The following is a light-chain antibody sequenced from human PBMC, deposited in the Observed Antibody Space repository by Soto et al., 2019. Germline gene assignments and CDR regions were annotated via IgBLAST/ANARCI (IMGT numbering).Light chain of an antibody. CDR3: LQYHAYPRT. CDR1: QDITND. CDR2: EAS. V-gene: IGKV1-16*02. J-gene: IGKJ1*01. Sequence: DIPMTQSPSSLSASVGDRVTITCRASQDITNDLDWFQQKPGKAPKSLIYEASILHSGVPSKFSGSGFGTEFTLTISSLQPEDFATYCCLQYHAYPRTFGQGTKVDI.